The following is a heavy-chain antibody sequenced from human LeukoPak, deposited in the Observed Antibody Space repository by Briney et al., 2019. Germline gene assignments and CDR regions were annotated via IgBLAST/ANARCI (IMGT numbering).Heavy chain of an antibody. J-gene: IGHJ4*02. CDR1: RFTFSSYW. V-gene: IGHV3-7*01. CDR2: IKQDGSEK. Sequence: PGGSLRLSCAASRFTFSSYWMSWVRQAPGKGLEWVANIKQDGSEKYYVDSVKGRFTISRDLSKSTLYLQMDSLTGEDTAVYYCAKEKAHAHPVDYWGQGTLVTVSS. CDR3: AKEKAHAHPVDY.